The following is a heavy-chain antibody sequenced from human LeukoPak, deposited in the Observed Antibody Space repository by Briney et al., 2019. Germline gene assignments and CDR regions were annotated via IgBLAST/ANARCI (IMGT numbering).Heavy chain of an antibody. CDR3: ARTQSQGGSYRYYFGY. D-gene: IGHD1-26*01. CDR2: VYYIANT. V-gene: IGHV4-61*08. CDR1: GASVGSAGYY. J-gene: IGHJ4*02. Sequence: PSETLSLTCTVSGASVGSAGYYWSWIRQPPGGGLEWIGYVYYIANTNYNPSLKSRVTMSVNPSKNQFSLKLNSVTAADTAMYYCARTQSQGGSYRYYFGYWGQGTLVTVSS.